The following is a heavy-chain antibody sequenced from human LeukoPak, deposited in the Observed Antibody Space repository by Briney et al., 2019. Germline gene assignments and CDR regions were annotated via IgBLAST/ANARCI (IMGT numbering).Heavy chain of an antibody. Sequence: ASVKVSCKASGGTFSSYAISWVRQAPGQGLEWMGVIIPIFGTANYAQKFQGRVTITADKSTSTAYMELSSLRSEDTAVYYCAREGVAVAGTYFDYWGQGTLVTVSS. D-gene: IGHD6-19*01. CDR2: IIPIFGTA. J-gene: IGHJ4*02. CDR1: GGTFSSYA. V-gene: IGHV1-69*06. CDR3: AREGVAVAGTYFDY.